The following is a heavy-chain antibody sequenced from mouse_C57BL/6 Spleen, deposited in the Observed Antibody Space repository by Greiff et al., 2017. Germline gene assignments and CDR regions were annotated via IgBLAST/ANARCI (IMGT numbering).Heavy chain of an antibody. CDR1: GFTFSDYG. V-gene: IGHV5-17*01. CDR2: ISSGSSTI. CDR3: ARTNWDDAMDY. Sequence: EVKVVESGGGLVKPGGSLKLSCAASGFTFSDYGMHWVRQAPEKGLEGVAYISSGSSTIYYADTVKGRFTISRDNAKNTLFLQMTSLRSEDTAMYYCARTNWDDAMDYWGQGTSVTVSS. J-gene: IGHJ4*01. D-gene: IGHD4-1*02.